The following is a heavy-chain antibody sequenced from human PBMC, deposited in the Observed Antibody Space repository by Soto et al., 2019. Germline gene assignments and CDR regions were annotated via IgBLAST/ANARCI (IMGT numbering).Heavy chain of an antibody. CDR2: IHSSGST. CDR1: GGSISSGGYY. J-gene: IGHJ4*02. Sequence: SETLSLTCTVSGGSISSGGYYWSWIRQHPGKGLEWIGYIHSSGSTNYNPSLKSRVTISVDTSKNQFSLKLSSVTAADTAVYYCARVYGAYLDYCGQGTLVTVPS. D-gene: IGHD4-17*01. V-gene: IGHV4-61*08. CDR3: ARVYGAYLDY.